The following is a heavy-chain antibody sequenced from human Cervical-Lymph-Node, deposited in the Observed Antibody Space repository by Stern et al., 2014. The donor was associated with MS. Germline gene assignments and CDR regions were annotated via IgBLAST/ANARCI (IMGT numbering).Heavy chain of an antibody. Sequence: QMQLVQSGPEVKKPGTSVKVSCKASGFTFTSSAVQWVRQALGQRLEWIGLLGVCNGKTNYAQKFQERVTITRDMSTSTAYMELSSLRSEDTAVYYCAAEPMYYSDSVGAFDIWGQGTMVTDSS. CDR2: LGVCNGKT. V-gene: IGHV1-58*01. D-gene: IGHD3-22*01. CDR1: GFTFTSSA. CDR3: AAEPMYYSDSVGAFDI. J-gene: IGHJ3*02.